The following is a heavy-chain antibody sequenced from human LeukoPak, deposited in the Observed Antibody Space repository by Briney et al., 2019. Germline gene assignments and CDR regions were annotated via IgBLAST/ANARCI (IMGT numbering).Heavy chain of an antibody. Sequence: ASVKVSCKASGYTFTGYYTHWVRQAPGQGLEWMGWINPNSGGTNYAQKFQGRVTMTRDTSISTAYMELSRLRSDDTAVYYCARGGMVRGVITPNWFDPWGQGTLVTVSS. V-gene: IGHV1-2*02. CDR3: ARGGMVRGVITPNWFDP. CDR1: GYTFTGYY. CDR2: INPNSGGT. D-gene: IGHD3-10*01. J-gene: IGHJ5*02.